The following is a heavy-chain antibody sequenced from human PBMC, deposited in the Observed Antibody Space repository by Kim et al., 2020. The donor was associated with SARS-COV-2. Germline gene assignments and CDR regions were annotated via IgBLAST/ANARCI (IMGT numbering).Heavy chain of an antibody. V-gene: IGHV1-69*13. J-gene: IGHJ5*02. CDR3: ARVGPGYSSSSPTYNWFDP. CDR2: IIPIFGTA. CDR1: GGTFSSYA. Sequence: SVKVSCKASGGTFSSYAISWVRQAPGQGLEWMGGIIPIFGTANYAQKFQGRVTITADESTSTAYMELSSLRSEDTAVYYCARVGPGYSSSSPTYNWFDPWGQGTLVTVSS. D-gene: IGHD6-13*01.